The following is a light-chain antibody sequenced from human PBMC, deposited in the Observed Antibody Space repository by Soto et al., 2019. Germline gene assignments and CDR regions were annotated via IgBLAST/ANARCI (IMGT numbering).Light chain of an antibody. CDR1: QSVSSN. CDR2: GAS. V-gene: IGKV3-20*01. CDR3: QQYGSSGT. Sequence: EFVMTQSPATLSVSPGERATLPCRASQSVSSNLAWYQQKPGQAPRLLIYGASNRATGIPDRFSGSGSGTDFTLTISRLEPEDFAVYYCQQYGSSGTFGQGTKVDIK. J-gene: IGKJ1*01.